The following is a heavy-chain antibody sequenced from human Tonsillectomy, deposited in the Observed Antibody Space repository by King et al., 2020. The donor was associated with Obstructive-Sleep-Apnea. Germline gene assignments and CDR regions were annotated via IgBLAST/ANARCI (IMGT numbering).Heavy chain of an antibody. CDR3: ARDQNRDQARYGMDV. CDR1: GYTFTTYA. J-gene: IGHJ6*02. V-gene: IGHV1-3*04. CDR2: INTGNGNT. D-gene: IGHD1-14*01. Sequence: QLVQSGAEVKKPGASVRVSCKASGYTFTTYAMHWVRQAPGQRLEWMGWINTGNGNTKYSQKLQGRVTITRDTSASTGYMELNSLRSEDTAVYYCARDQNRDQARYGMDVWGQGTTVTVSS.